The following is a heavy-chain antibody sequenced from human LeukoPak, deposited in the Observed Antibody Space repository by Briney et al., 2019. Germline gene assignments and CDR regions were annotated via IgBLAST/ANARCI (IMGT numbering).Heavy chain of an antibody. V-gene: IGHV4-34*01. CDR1: GGSFSGYY. Sequence: TSETLSLTCAVYGGSFSGYYWSWIRQPPGKGLEWIGEINHSGSTNYNPSLKSRVTISVDTSKNQFSLKLSSVTAADTAVYYCARHALSPLYYGSGSYYKGFDYWGQGTLVTVSS. CDR3: ARHALSPLYYGSGSYYKGFDY. J-gene: IGHJ4*02. CDR2: INHSGST. D-gene: IGHD3-10*01.